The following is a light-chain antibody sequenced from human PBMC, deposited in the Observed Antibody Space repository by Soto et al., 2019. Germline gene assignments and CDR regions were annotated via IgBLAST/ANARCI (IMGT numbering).Light chain of an antibody. CDR3: QHLNSYPRALA. J-gene: IGKJ4*01. V-gene: IGKV1-9*01. CDR2: AAS. Sequence: DIQLTQSPSFLSASVGDRVTITCRASQGIRTFLAWYQQKLGAAPKLLIYAASTLQSGVSLRFSGSGSGTEFTLTISSLQPEYVATYYCQHLNSYPRALAFGGGTKVEI. CDR1: QGIRTF.